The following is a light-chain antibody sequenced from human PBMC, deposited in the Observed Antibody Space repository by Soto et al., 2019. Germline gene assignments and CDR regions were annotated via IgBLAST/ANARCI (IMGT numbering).Light chain of an antibody. V-gene: IGKV3-20*01. CDR1: QSLSSTY. CDR2: GAS. J-gene: IGKJ1*01. CDR3: QHYGTSLRT. Sequence: EIVLTQSPGTLSLSPGERATLSSRASQSLSSTYLAWYQQKPGQAPRLLIYGASSRATGIPDRFSGSGSGTDFALTISRLEPEDFAVYYCQHYGTSLRTFGQGTKVEIK.